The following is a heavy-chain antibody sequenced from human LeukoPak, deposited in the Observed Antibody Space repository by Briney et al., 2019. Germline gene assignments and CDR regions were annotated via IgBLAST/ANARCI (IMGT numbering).Heavy chain of an antibody. CDR2: ISGSGGRS. V-gene: IGHV3-23*01. CDR1: GFTFSSYT. CDR3: AKGGPQFFDY. J-gene: IGHJ4*02. D-gene: IGHD5-24*01. Sequence: GGSLGLSCAVSGFTFSSYTMSWVRQAPGKGLEWVSTISGSGGRSYSEDPVKGRFTISRDNSRNTLYLQMNSLRVEDTAIYYCAKGGPQFFDYWGQGTLVTVSS.